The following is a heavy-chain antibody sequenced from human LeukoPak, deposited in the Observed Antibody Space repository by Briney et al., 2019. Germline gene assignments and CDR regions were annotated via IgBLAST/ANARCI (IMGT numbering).Heavy chain of an antibody. CDR3: ARYAAAGTDYYYYMDV. Sequence: SETLSLTCSVSGGSISTYYWSWIRQPPGKGLEWIGYIYYSGTTSYNPSLKSRVTISVDTSKNQFSLKLTSVTAADTAVYYCARYAAAGTDYYYYMDVWGKGTTVTVSS. CDR2: IYYSGTT. V-gene: IGHV4-59*01. CDR1: GGSISTYY. D-gene: IGHD6-13*01. J-gene: IGHJ6*03.